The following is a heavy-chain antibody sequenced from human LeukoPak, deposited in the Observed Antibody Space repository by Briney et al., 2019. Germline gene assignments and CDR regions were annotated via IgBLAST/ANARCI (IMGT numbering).Heavy chain of an antibody. CDR2: IGSTTSYI. CDR3: AKERTEFDY. Sequence: GGSLRLSCAASGFAFSSFGMNWVRQAPGKGLEWVSSIGSTTSYIYYADSVRGRFTISRDNAKNSLYLQMNSLRAEDTAVYYCAKERTEFDYWGQGTLVTVSS. CDR1: GFAFSSFG. J-gene: IGHJ4*02. D-gene: IGHD2-2*01. V-gene: IGHV3-21*04.